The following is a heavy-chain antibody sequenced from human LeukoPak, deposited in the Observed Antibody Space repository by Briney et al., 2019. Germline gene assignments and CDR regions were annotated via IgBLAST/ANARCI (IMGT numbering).Heavy chain of an antibody. D-gene: IGHD3-22*01. CDR2: ISAYNGNT. CDR1: GYTFTSYG. J-gene: IGHJ4*02. V-gene: IGHV1-18*01. CDR3: ATGSGIVVVYPFDY. Sequence: APVKVSCKASGYTFTSYGISWVRQAPGQGLEWMGWISAYNGNTNYAQKLQGRVTMTEDTSTDTAYMELSSLRSEDTAVYYCATGSGIVVVYPFDYWGQGTLVTVSS.